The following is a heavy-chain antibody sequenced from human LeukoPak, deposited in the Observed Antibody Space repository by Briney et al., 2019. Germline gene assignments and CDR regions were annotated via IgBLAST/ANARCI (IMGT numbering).Heavy chain of an antibody. CDR3: ARGSVVGISPSPFVHSYYYMDV. D-gene: IGHD2-15*01. V-gene: IGHV3-11*04. Sequence: GGSLRLSCAASGFTFSDYYMSWIRQAPGKGLEWVSYISSSGSTIYYADSVKGRFTISRDNAKNSLYLQMNGLRAEDTAVYYCARGSVVGISPSPFVHSYYYMDVWGKGTTVTVSS. CDR1: GFTFSDYY. CDR2: ISSSGSTI. J-gene: IGHJ6*03.